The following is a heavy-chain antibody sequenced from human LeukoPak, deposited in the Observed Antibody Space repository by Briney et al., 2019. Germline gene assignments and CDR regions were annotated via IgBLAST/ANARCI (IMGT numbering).Heavy chain of an antibody. D-gene: IGHD4-23*01. V-gene: IGHV1-69*13. J-gene: IGHJ4*02. CDR2: IIPIFGTP. CDR1: GGTFSSYA. Sequence: GASVKVSRKASGGTFSSYAISWVRQAPGQGLEWMGGIIPIFGTPNYAQKFQGRVTITADESTSTAYMELSSLRSEDTAVYYCARGWLAETTVVTPYNYWGQGTLVTVSS. CDR3: ARGWLAETTVVTPYNY.